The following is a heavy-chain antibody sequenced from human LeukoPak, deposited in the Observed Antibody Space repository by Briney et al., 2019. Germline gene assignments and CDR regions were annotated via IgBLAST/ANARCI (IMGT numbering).Heavy chain of an antibody. V-gene: IGHV3-11*06. CDR3: ARTSYDSTWAMDFFDF. CDR1: GFTFSDYY. J-gene: IGHJ4*02. Sequence: GGSLRLSCAASGFTFSDYYMSWVRQAPGKGLEWVSYISSTSTYTNYADSVKGRFTISRDNAKNTLYLQMNSLRAEDTAVYYCARTSYDSTWAMDFFDFWGQGSLVTVSS. CDR2: ISSTSTYT. D-gene: IGHD3-22*01.